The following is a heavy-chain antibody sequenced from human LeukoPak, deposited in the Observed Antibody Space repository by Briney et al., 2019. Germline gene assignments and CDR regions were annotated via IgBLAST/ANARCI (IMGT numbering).Heavy chain of an antibody. CDR1: GGTFGSYA. CDR2: IIPIFGTA. V-gene: IGHV1-69*05. J-gene: IGHJ3*02. Sequence: SVKVSCKASGGTFGSYAISWVRQAPGQGREWMGGIIPIFGTANYAQKFQGRVTITTDESTSTAYMELSSLRSEDTAVYYCARAGIVGAKKAFDIWGQGTMVTVSS. CDR3: ARAGIVGAKKAFDI. D-gene: IGHD1-26*01.